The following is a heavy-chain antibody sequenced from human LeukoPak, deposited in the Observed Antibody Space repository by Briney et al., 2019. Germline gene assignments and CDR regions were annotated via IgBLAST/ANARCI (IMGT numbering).Heavy chain of an antibody. CDR2: IYYSGST. CDR3: ASDRLWKNSSGYWS. Sequence: SQTLSLTCTVSGGSISSGEYYWSWIRQPPGKGLEWIGHIYYSGSTDSNPSLKSRVAISVDTPKNQFSLKLSSVTAADTAVYYCASDRLWKNSSGYWSWGQGTLVTVSS. D-gene: IGHD3-22*01. CDR1: GGSISSGEYY. V-gene: IGHV4-30-4*01. J-gene: IGHJ4*02.